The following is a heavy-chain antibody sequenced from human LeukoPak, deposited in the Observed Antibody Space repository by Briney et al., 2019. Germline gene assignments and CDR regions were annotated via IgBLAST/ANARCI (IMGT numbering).Heavy chain of an antibody. V-gene: IGHV4-59*12. CDR1: GGSISSYY. Sequence: SETLSLTCTVSGGSISSYYWNWIRQPPGKGLEWIGYIHYSGTTNYNPSLKSRVSMSVDTSKNQFSLKLSSVTAADTAVYYCARAVGSGWSPTVYNWFDPWGQGTLVTVSS. CDR2: IHYSGTT. CDR3: ARAVGSGWSPTVYNWFDP. D-gene: IGHD6-19*01. J-gene: IGHJ5*02.